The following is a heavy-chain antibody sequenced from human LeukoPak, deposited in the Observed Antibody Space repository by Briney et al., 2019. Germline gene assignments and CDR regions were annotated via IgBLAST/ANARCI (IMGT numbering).Heavy chain of an antibody. CDR3: ARDVEQWLVRVYYFDY. V-gene: IGHV3-48*01. Sequence: GGSLRLSCAPSGFTLSSYSMNWVRQAPGKGLEWVSYISSGSTTIYYADSVKGRFTISRDNAKNSLYLQMNSLRAEDTAVYYCARDVEQWLVRVYYFDYWGQGTLVTVSS. J-gene: IGHJ4*02. CDR2: ISSGSTTI. D-gene: IGHD6-19*01. CDR1: GFTLSSYS.